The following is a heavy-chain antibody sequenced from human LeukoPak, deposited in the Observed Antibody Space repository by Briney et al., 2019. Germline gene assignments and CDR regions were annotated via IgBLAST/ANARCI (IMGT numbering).Heavy chain of an antibody. CDR2: IIPIFGTA. J-gene: IGHJ3*02. D-gene: IGHD3-10*01. CDR1: GGTFSSYA. Sequence: SVKVSCKASGGTFSSYAISWVRQAPGQGLGWMGGIIPIFGTANYAQKFQGRVTITADESTSTAYMELSSLRSEDTAVYYCARSSYGSGNAFDIWGQGTMVTVSS. CDR3: ARSSYGSGNAFDI. V-gene: IGHV1-69*13.